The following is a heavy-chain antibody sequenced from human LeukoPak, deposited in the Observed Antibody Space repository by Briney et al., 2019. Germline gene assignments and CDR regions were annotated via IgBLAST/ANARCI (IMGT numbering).Heavy chain of an antibody. D-gene: IGHD6-13*01. CDR1: GYTFTTYA. CDR3: AREHSSSWFLFH. CDR2: ISSYNGNT. Sequence: GASVKVSCKASGYTFTTYAITWVRQAPGQGLEWMGWISSYNGNTIYAQKLQGRVTMTTDTSTTTAYMELSSLRSEDTAVYYCAREHSSSWFLFHWGQGTLVTVSS. V-gene: IGHV1-18*01. J-gene: IGHJ4*02.